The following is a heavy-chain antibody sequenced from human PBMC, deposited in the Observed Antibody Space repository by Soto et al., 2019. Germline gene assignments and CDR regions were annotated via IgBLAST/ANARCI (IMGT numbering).Heavy chain of an antibody. CDR3: AKDRILLWFGPHHAFDI. J-gene: IGHJ3*02. D-gene: IGHD3-10*01. CDR1: GFTFSSYA. V-gene: IGHV3-23*01. CDR2: ISGSGGST. Sequence: EVQLLESGGGLVQPGGSLRLSCAASGFTFSSYAMSWVRQAPGKGLEWVSAISGSGGSTYYADSVKGRFTISRDNSKNTLYLQMNSLRAEDTAVYYWAKDRILLWFGPHHAFDIWGQGTMVTVSS.